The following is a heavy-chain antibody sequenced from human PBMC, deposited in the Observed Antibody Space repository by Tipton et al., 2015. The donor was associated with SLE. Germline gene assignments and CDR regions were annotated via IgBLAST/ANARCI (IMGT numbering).Heavy chain of an antibody. J-gene: IGHJ6*03. CDR3: ARQELNQLELKGYYYYMDV. D-gene: IGHD1-7*01. CDR1: GYTFTSYG. CDR2: ISAYNGNT. V-gene: IGHV1-18*01. Sequence: QLVQSGAEVKKPGASVKVSCKASGYTFTSYGISWVRQAPGQGLEWMGWISAYNGNTNYAQKLQGRVTMTTDTSTSTAYMELRSLRSDDTAVYYCARQELNQLELKGYYYYMDVWAKGTTVTVSS.